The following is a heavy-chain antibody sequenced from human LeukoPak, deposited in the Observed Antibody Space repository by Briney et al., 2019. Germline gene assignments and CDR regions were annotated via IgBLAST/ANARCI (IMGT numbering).Heavy chain of an antibody. CDR3: ARVVGLTGYSSNWYSGYYYYMDV. D-gene: IGHD6-13*01. CDR2: ISSSGSTI. V-gene: IGHV3-48*03. J-gene: IGHJ6*03. CDR1: GFTFSSYE. Sequence: GGSLRLSCAASGFTFSSYEMNWVRQAPGKGLEWVSYISSSGSTIYYADSVKGRFTISRDNAKNSLYLQMNSLRAEDTAVYYCARVVGLTGYSSNWYSGYYYYMDVWGKGTTVTVSS.